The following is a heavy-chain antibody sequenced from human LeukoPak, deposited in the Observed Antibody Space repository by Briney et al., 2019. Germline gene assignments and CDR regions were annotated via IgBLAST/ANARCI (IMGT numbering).Heavy chain of an antibody. V-gene: IGHV3-23*01. CDR1: GFTFSSYA. J-gene: IGHJ3*02. D-gene: IGHD2-2*01. Sequence: GGSLRLSCAASGFTFSSYAMSWVRQAPGKGLEWVSAISGSGGSTYYADSVKGRFTISRDNSKNTLYLQMNSLRAEDTAVYYCAKAPYVVPAAPDAFDIWGQGTMVTVSS. CDR3: AKAPYVVPAAPDAFDI. CDR2: ISGSGGST.